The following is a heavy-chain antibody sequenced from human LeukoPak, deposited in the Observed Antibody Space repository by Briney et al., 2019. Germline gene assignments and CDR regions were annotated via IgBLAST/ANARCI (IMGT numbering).Heavy chain of an antibody. CDR1: GFTFSSYG. CDR3: AKVLPAAAGTDY. J-gene: IGHJ4*02. D-gene: IGHD6-13*01. Sequence: GGSLRLSCAACGFTFSSYGMHWARQAPGKGLEWVAVISYDGSNKYYADSVKGRFTISRDNSKNTLYLQMNSLRAEDTAVYYCAKVLPAAAGTDYWGQGTLVTVSS. V-gene: IGHV3-30*18. CDR2: ISYDGSNK.